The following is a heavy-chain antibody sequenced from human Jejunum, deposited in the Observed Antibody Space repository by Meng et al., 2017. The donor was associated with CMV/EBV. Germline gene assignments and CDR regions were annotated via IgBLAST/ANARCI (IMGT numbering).Heavy chain of an antibody. CDR3: ARKLRGGGWFDP. D-gene: IGHD3-16*01. J-gene: IGHJ5*02. Sequence: QVQLVQSGAEVKKPGASVKVYCKASDYTFSTHAISWVRQAPGQGLEWMGWISPYNGNTKYAQNLQGRVTLTTDISTSTAYMELRSLRSDDTAVYYCARKLRGGGWFDPWGQGTLVTVSS. V-gene: IGHV1-18*01. CDR2: ISPYNGNT. CDR1: DYTFSTHA.